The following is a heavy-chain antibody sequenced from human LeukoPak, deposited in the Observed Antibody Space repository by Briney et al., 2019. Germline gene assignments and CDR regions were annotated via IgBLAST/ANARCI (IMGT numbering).Heavy chain of an antibody. V-gene: IGHV3-30*02. CDR1: GFTFSSYG. CDR2: IRYDGSNK. J-gene: IGHJ4*02. Sequence: GGSLRLSCAASGFTFSSYGMHWVRQAPGRGLEWVAFIRYDGSNKYYADSVKGRFTISRDNSKNSLYLQMNSLRAEDTALYYCAKDMTGFGGSYFDYWGQGTLVTVSS. CDR3: AKDMTGFGGSYFDY. D-gene: IGHD3-10*01.